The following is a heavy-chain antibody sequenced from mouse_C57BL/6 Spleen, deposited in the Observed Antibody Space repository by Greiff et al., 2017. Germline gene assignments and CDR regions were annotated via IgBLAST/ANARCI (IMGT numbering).Heavy chain of an antibody. D-gene: IGHD4-1*01. Sequence: QVQLQQSGPGLVQPSQCLSITCTVSGFSLTSYGVHWVRQSPGKGLEWLGVIWRGGSTDYNAAFISRLSISKDNSKSQVFFKMNSLQADDTAIYYCARNWGGTSSWFAYWGQGTLVTVSA. CDR3: ARNWGGTSSWFAY. J-gene: IGHJ3*01. CDR2: IWRGGST. V-gene: IGHV2-2*01. CDR1: GFSLTSYG.